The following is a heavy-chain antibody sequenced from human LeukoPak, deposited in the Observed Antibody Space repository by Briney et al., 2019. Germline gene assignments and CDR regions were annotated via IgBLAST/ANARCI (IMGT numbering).Heavy chain of an antibody. Sequence: GSLRLSCAASGFTVSSNYMSWVRQAPGKGLEWVSVIYSGGSTYYADSVKGRFTISRDNSKNTLYLQMNSLRAEDTAEYYCASRHYDILTGTLDYWGQGTLVTVSS. V-gene: IGHV3-66*02. D-gene: IGHD3-9*01. CDR3: ASRHYDILTGTLDY. CDR2: IYSGGST. CDR1: GFTVSSNY. J-gene: IGHJ4*02.